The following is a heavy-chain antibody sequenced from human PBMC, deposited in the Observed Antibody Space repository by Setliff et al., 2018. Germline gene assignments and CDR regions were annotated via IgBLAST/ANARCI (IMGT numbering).Heavy chain of an antibody. CDR1: GGTFSDYH. J-gene: IGHJ4*02. CDR2: ISHRGST. Sequence: PSETLSLTCAAYGGTFSDYHWTWIRQSPEKGLEWIGEISHRGSTNYNPSLKSRVTISIDTSRDQFSLKLISMIAADTAVYYCARGRNIAVRLLDSWGQGTLVTVSS. CDR3: ARGRNIAVRLLDS. V-gene: IGHV4-34*01. D-gene: IGHD2-21*01.